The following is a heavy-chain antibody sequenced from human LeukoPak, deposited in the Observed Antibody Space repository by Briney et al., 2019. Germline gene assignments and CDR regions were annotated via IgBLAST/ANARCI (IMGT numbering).Heavy chain of an antibody. CDR2: ISYDGSNK. J-gene: IGHJ4*02. CDR3: ARPHSSGYAFDY. D-gene: IGHD3-22*01. CDR1: GFTFSSYA. Sequence: PGGSLRLSCAASGFTFSSYAMHCVRQAPGKGLEWVAVISYDGSNKYYADSVKGRFTISRDNSKNTLYLQMNSLRAEDTAVYYCARPHSSGYAFDYWGQGTLVTVSS. V-gene: IGHV3-30-3*01.